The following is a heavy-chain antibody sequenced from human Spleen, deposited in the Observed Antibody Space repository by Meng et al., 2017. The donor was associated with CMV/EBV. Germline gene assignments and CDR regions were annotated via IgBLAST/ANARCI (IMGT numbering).Heavy chain of an antibody. Sequence: SETLSLTCTVSGGSISVYYWPWIRQSPGKGLEWIGYIYNGGNTNYNPSLKSRVTMSVDTSKNQFSLNLTSVTAADTAVYYCARAQASYEFWSGWNYWGQGILVTVSS. CDR3: ARAQASYEFWSGWNY. V-gene: IGHV4-59*01. CDR1: GGSISVYY. J-gene: IGHJ4*02. CDR2: IYNGGNT. D-gene: IGHD3-3*01.